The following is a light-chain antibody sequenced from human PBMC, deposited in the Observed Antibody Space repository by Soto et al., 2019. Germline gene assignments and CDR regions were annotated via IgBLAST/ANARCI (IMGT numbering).Light chain of an antibody. J-gene: IGLJ1*01. CDR2: DVF. CDR3: CSFVGSYNLYR. Sequence: SALTQPRSVSGSPGQSVTISCTGTSSDVGYYNYVSWYQRHPGKAPKLMIYDVFKRPSGVPDRFSGSKSGNTASLTISGLQAEDEGDSYCCSFVGSYNLYRFGSGPKVNVL. V-gene: IGLV2-11*01. CDR1: SSDVGYYNY.